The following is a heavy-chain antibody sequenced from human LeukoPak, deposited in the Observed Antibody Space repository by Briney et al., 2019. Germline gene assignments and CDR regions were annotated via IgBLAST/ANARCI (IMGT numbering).Heavy chain of an antibody. CDR1: GGSISSYY. Sequence: SETLSLTCTVSGGSISSYYWSWIRQPPGKGLEWIGYIYYSGSTNYNPSLKRRVTISVDTSKNQFSLKLSSVTAADTAVYYCARDVQEKFDIWGQGTMVTVSS. V-gene: IGHV4-59*01. J-gene: IGHJ3*02. CDR2: IYYSGST. CDR3: ARDVQEKFDI. D-gene: IGHD3-10*02.